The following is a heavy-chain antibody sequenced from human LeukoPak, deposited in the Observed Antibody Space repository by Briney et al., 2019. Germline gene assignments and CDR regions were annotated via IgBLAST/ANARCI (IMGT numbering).Heavy chain of an antibody. CDR1: GGTFSSYA. CDR2: IIPIFGTA. D-gene: IGHD3-22*01. Sequence: GASVKVSCKASGGTFSSYAISWVRQAPGQGLDWMGRIIPIFGTANYAQKFQGRATITTDESTSTAYMELSSLRSEDTAVYYCARDSYYYDSSLRHWGQGTLVTVSS. V-gene: IGHV1-69*05. CDR3: ARDSYYYDSSLRH. J-gene: IGHJ1*01.